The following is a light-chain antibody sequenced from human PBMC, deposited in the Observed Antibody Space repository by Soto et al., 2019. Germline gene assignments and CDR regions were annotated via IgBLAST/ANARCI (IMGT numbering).Light chain of an antibody. CDR2: DAS. V-gene: IGKV1-33*01. CDR1: QDISNF. CDR3: QQYDTLIT. Sequence: DIQMTQSPSSLSASVGDRVTITCQASQDISNFLHWYQQKPGKGPKVLIYDASKLETGVPSRFSGSGSGTVFTFTISSLQPEDIATYYCQQYDTLITFGQGTRLEIK. J-gene: IGKJ5*01.